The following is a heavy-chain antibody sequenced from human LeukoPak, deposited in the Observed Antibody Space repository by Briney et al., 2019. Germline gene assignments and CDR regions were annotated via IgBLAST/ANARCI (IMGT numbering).Heavy chain of an antibody. J-gene: IGHJ3*02. CDR1: GGSISSYY. V-gene: IGHV4-59*01. CDR2: IYYSGST. D-gene: IGHD6-13*01. Sequence: SETLSLTCTVSGGSISSYYWSWIRQPPGKGLEWIGYIYYSGSTNYNPSLKSRVTISVDTSKNQFSLKLSSVTAADTAVYYWARGMAAALGWAFDIWGQGTMVTVSS. CDR3: ARGMAAALGWAFDI.